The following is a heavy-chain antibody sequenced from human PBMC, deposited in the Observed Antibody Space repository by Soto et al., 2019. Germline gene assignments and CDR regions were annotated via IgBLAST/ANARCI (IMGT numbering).Heavy chain of an antibody. J-gene: IGHJ4*02. V-gene: IGHV3-23*01. CDR2: ISSSGGST. D-gene: IGHD2-8*01. Sequence: PGGSLRLSCAASGFTFSNYAMSWVRQAPGKELEWVSSISSSGGSTDYADSVKGRFTISRDNSQNTLNLQMNSLRAEDTAIYFCARNPPAMAHDNWGPGTLVTVSS. CDR3: ARNPPAMAHDN. CDR1: GFTFSNYA.